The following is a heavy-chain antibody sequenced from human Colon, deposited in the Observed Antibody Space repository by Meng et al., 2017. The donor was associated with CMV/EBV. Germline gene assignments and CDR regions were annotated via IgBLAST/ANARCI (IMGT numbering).Heavy chain of an antibody. V-gene: IGHV4-4*07. CDR2: VYISGNT. Sequence: QGRVRESGQGLVTPSETVSFTGTASGASITSYYGSSIRKPAGKGLEWIGRVYISGNTNYNPALKSRVTMSIDTSKNQLSLNIRSVTAADTAVYYCARDSNLSGLAYWGQGTLVTVSS. CDR1: GASITSYY. D-gene: IGHD3-10*01. CDR3: ARDSNLSGLAY. J-gene: IGHJ4*02.